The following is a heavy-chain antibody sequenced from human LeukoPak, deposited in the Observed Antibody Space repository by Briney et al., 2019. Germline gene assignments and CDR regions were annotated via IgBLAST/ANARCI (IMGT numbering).Heavy chain of an antibody. V-gene: IGHV3-64D*06. D-gene: IGHD2-15*01. Sequence: GGPLRLSCSASGLTFSSYAMTWVRKPQGKGLEYVSAISSNGGSTYYADSVKGGFTISRDNSKNTLYLQMSSLRAEDTAVYYCVKDLAVAATPILDYWGEGTLVTVSS. CDR3: VKDLAVAATPILDY. CDR1: GLTFSSYA. CDR2: ISSNGGST. J-gene: IGHJ4*02.